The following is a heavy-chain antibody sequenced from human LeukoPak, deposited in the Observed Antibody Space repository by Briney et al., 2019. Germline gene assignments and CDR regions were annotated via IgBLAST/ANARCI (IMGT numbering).Heavy chain of an antibody. J-gene: IGHJ4*02. CDR3: AKSGPYGSGSYSLDY. CDR1: GFTFSSYG. CDR2: IRYDGSNK. Sequence: GSLRLSCAASGFTFSSYGMHWVRQAPGKGLEWVAFIRYDGSNKYYADSVKGRFTISRDNSKNTLYLQMNSLRAEDTAVYYCAKSGPYGSGSYSLDYWGQGTLVTVSS. V-gene: IGHV3-30*02. D-gene: IGHD3-10*01.